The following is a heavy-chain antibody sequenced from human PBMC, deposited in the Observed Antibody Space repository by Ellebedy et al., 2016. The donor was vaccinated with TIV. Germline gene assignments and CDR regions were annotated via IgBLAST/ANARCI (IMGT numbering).Heavy chain of an antibody. CDR2: ISSSGSTI. CDR1: GFTFSDYY. J-gene: IGHJ4*02. CDR3: ARHPKKAAGTGELAY. D-gene: IGHD6-13*01. V-gene: IGHV3-11*01. Sequence: GGSLRLSXAASGFTFSDYYMSWIRQAPGKGLEWVSYISSSGSTIYYADSVKGRFTISRDNAKNSLYLQMNSLRAEDTAVYYCARHPKKAAGTGELAYWGQGTLVTVSS.